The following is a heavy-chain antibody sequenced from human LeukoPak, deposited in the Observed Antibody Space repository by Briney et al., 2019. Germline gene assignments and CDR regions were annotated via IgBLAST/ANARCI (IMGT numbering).Heavy chain of an antibody. J-gene: IGHJ6*02. D-gene: IGHD5-18*01. Sequence: PSETLSLTCTVSGGSISSYYWSWIRQPPGKGLEWIGYIYYSGSTNYNPSLKSRVTISVDTSKNQFSLKLSSVTAADTAVYYCARVSGYSYAQPDYYYGMDVWGQGTTVTVSS. CDR2: IYYSGST. V-gene: IGHV4-59*01. CDR1: GGSISSYY. CDR3: ARVSGYSYAQPDYYYGMDV.